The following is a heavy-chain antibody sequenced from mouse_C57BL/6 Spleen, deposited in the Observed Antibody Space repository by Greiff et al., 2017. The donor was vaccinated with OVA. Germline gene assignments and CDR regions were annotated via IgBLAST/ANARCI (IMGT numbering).Heavy chain of an antibody. CDR2: INPNNGGT. Sequence: EVKLMESGPELVKPGASVKMSCKASGYTFTDYNMHWVKQSHGKSLEWIGYINPNNGGTSYNQKFKGKATLTVNKSSSTAYMELRSLTSEDSAVYYCARSIWDPHWYFDVWGTGTTVTVSS. D-gene: IGHD4-1*01. CDR1: GYTFTDYN. V-gene: IGHV1-22*01. J-gene: IGHJ1*03. CDR3: ARSIWDPHWYFDV.